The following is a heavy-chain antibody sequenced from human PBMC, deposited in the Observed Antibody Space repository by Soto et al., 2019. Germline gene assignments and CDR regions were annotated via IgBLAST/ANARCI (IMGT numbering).Heavy chain of an antibody. CDR3: ARSAGWYAVQS. V-gene: IGHV4-4*02. J-gene: IGHJ5*02. CDR2: VFHTGTS. Sequence: QVQLQESGPGLVKPSGTLSLTCAVSGDSVSSHYYWCWVRQPPGKGLEWIGEVFHTGTSSYNPSHRRRATISIDQASNQFSLDLSSVTAADTAVYYCARSAGWYAVQSWGPGPLIIVSS. D-gene: IGHD6-19*01. CDR1: GDSVSSHYY.